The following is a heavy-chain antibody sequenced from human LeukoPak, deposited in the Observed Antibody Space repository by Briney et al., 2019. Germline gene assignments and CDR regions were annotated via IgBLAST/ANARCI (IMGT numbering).Heavy chain of an antibody. CDR3: ARGRGYFDY. CDR2: MYYSGST. J-gene: IGHJ4*03. CDR1: GGFISSYY. Sequence: PSETLSLTCTVSGGFISSYYWSWIRQPPGKGLEWIGSMYYSGSTNYNPSLKSRVTISVDTSKNQFSLKLSSVTAADTAVYYCARGRGYFDYWGQGTLVTVSS. V-gene: IGHV4-59*01.